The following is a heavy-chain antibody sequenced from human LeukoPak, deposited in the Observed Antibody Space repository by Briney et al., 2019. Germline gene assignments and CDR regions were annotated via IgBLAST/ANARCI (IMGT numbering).Heavy chain of an antibody. D-gene: IGHD6-13*01. CDR2: INPSGDGT. J-gene: IGHJ4*02. CDR3: VRDSSRWAFDY. V-gene: IGHV1-46*01. CDR1: GYTFTTYN. Sequence: ASVKVSCKASGYTFTTYNMHWVRQAPGQGLEWMGIINPSGDGTTYAQKFQGRVTMTRDTSASTVYMELSSLRSEDTAVYYCVRDSSRWAFDYWGQGILVIVSS.